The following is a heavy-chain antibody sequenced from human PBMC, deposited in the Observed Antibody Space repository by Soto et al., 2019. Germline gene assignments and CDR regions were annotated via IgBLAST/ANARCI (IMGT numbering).Heavy chain of an antibody. J-gene: IGHJ6*02. Sequence: EVQLVESGGGLVKPRGSLRLSCAASGFTFSTYSMNWVRQAPGQGLEWVSSISGSSNFIYYADSVKGRFTISRDNAKNSLYLQMNSLRAEDTAVYYCARDRQWGLLDYYCYGMDVWGQGTTVTVSS. CDR2: ISGSSNFI. V-gene: IGHV3-21*01. CDR1: GFTFSTYS. CDR3: ARDRQWGLLDYYCYGMDV. D-gene: IGHD1-26*01.